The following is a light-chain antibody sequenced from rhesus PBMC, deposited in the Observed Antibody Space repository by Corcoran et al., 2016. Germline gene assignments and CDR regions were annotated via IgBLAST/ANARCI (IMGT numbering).Light chain of an antibody. J-gene: IGKJ1*01. Sequence: DIQMTQSPSTLSASVGNRGTITCMSSENVNDYLHWYQQKPGKAPKLMINTASTLQIGVPSRVSGSGSGTDYTFPIRRLPPQNVATYYWQHCFGTPPTFGHVTKVELK. V-gene: IGKV1-74*01. CDR3: QHCFGTPPT. CDR1: ENVNDY. CDR2: TAS.